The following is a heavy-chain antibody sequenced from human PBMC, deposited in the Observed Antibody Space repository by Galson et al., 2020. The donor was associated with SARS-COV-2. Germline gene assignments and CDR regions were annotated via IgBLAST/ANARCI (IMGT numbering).Heavy chain of an antibody. J-gene: IGHJ6*02. D-gene: IGHD3-9*01. V-gene: IGHV3-30*04. CDR1: GFTFSSYA. Sequence: GGSLRLSCAASGFTFSSYAMHWVRQAPGKGLEWVAVISYDGSNKYYADSVKGRFTISRDNSKNTLYLQMNSLRAEDTAVYYCARDLFKAYDILTGYYPPYYYYGMDVWGQGTTVTVSS. CDR3: ARDLFKAYDILTGYYPPYYYYGMDV. CDR2: ISYDGSNK.